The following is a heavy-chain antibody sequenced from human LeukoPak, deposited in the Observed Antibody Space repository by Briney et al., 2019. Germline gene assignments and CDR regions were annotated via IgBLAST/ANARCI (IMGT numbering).Heavy chain of an antibody. CDR2: ISSSSSYI. Sequence: PGGSLRLSCAASGFTFSSYSMNWVRQAPGKGLEWVSSISSSSSYIYYADSVKGRFTISRDNAKNSLYLQMNSLRAEDTAVYYCASGTYYYDSSGYWIDYWGQGTLVTVSS. CDR1: GFTFSSYS. D-gene: IGHD3-22*01. CDR3: ASGTYYYDSSGYWIDY. V-gene: IGHV3-21*01. J-gene: IGHJ4*02.